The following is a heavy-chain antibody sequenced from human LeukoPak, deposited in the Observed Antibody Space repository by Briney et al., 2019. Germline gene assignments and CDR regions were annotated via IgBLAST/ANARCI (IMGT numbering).Heavy chain of an antibody. J-gene: IGHJ2*01. CDR1: GFTFSDYY. CDR2: ISSSGSTI. V-gene: IGHV3-11*01. Sequence: GGSLRLSCAASGFTFSDYYMSWIRQAPGKGLEWVSYISSSGSTIYYADSVKGRFTISRDNAKNSLYLQMNSLRAEDTAVYYCAREVPDYYDSSGYYYARYFDLWGRGTLVTVSS. D-gene: IGHD3-22*01. CDR3: AREVPDYYDSSGYYYARYFDL.